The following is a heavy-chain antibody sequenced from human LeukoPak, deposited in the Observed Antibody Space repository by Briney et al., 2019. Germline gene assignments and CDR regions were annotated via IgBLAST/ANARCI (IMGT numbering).Heavy chain of an antibody. Sequence: SVKVSCKASGGTFSSYAISWVRQAPGQGLEWMGRIIPIFGTANYAQKFQGRVTITTDESTSTAYMELGSLRSEDTAVYYCARDAPGYSSSWQNFDYWGQGTLVTVSS. J-gene: IGHJ4*02. CDR3: ARDAPGYSSSWQNFDY. CDR2: IIPIFGTA. CDR1: GGTFSSYA. V-gene: IGHV1-69*05. D-gene: IGHD6-13*01.